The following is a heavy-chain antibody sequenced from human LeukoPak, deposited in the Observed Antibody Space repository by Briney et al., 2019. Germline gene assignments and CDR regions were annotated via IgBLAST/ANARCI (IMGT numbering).Heavy chain of an antibody. D-gene: IGHD6-19*01. CDR1: GYTFTGYY. Sequence: ASVKVSCKASGYTFTGYYMHWVRQAPGQGLEWMGWINPNSGGTNYAQKFQGRVTMTRDTSISTAYMELSRPRSDDTAVYYCARLAVAGTSYWGQGTLVTVSS. V-gene: IGHV1-2*02. CDR2: INPNSGGT. J-gene: IGHJ4*02. CDR3: ARLAVAGTSY.